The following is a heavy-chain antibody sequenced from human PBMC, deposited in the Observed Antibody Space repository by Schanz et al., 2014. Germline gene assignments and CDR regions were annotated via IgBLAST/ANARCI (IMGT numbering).Heavy chain of an antibody. CDR2: ISGSGGST. V-gene: IGHV3-23*01. D-gene: IGHD2-8*02. J-gene: IGHJ4*02. CDR1: GFTFRGYA. CDR3: AKSLESCPGGRCSRGYFDY. Sequence: EVQLLESGGGLVQPGGSLRLSCAASGFTFRGYAMSWVRQAPGRGLEWVSAISGSGGSTYYADSVKGRFTISRDNFKGALYLQMSSLRAEDTDVYYCAKSLESCPGGRCSRGYFDYWGQGTLVTVSS.